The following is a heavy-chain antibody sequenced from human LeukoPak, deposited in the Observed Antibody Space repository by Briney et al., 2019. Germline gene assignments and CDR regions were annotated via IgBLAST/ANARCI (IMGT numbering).Heavy chain of an antibody. D-gene: IGHD3-22*01. CDR3: AKDIDYYDSSGYYPGAFDI. Sequence: GGSLRLPFGASGFTFSSYDMSWVRQAPGKGLEWVSAISGSGGSTYYADSVKGRFTISRDNSKNTLYLQMNSLRAEDTAVYYCAKDIDYYDSSGYYPGAFDIWGQGTMVTVSS. CDR1: GFTFSSYD. J-gene: IGHJ3*02. CDR2: ISGSGGST. V-gene: IGHV3-23*01.